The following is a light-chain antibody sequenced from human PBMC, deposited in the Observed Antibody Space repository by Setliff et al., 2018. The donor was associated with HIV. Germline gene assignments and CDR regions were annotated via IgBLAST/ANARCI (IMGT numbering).Light chain of an antibody. CDR3: CADAGSYTSLYV. CDR2: DIS. CDR1: SSDVGTYDY. Sequence: QSVLTQPPSVSGSPGQSVTISCTGTSSDVGTYDYVSWYQQHPGKAPKLMIYDISQRPSGVPDRFSGSKSGNTASLTISGLQAVDEADYCCCADAGSYTSLYVFGTGTKVTVL. J-gene: IGLJ1*01. V-gene: IGLV2-11*01.